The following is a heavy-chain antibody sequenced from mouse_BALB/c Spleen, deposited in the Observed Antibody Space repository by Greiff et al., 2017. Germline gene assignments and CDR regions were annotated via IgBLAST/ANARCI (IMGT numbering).Heavy chain of an antibody. CDR3: AREGLRVDYYAMDY. D-gene: IGHD1-1*01. J-gene: IGHJ4*01. CDR1: GFTFSSFG. CDR2: ISSGSSTI. V-gene: IGHV5-17*02. Sequence: EVQLVESGGGLVQPGGSRKLSCAASGFTFSSFGMHWVRQAPEKGLEWVAYISSGSSTIYYADTVKGRFTISRDNPKNTLFLQMTSLRSEDTAMYYCAREGLRVDYYAMDYWGQGTSVTVSS.